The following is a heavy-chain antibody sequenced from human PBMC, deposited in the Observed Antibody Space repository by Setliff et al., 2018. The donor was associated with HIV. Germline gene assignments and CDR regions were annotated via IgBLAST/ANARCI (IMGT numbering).Heavy chain of an antibody. CDR2: IYTSGST. CDR1: GGSISSCY. Sequence: SETLSLTCTVSGGSISSCYWSWIRQPPGKGLEWIGYIYTSGSTNYNPSLRKRVTISIDTSKNQFSLKLTSVTAADTAGYYCGREGGTGRSSWYGAYWYDPWGQGTLVTVSS. CDR3: GREGGTGRSSWYGAYWYDP. V-gene: IGHV4-4*08. D-gene: IGHD6-13*01. J-gene: IGHJ5*02.